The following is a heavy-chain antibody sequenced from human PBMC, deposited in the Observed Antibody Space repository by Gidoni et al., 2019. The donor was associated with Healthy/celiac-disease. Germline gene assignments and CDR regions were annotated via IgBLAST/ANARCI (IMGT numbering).Heavy chain of an antibody. D-gene: IGHD1-26*01. Sequence: EVQLVESGGGLVQPGGSLRLSCSASGFTFSSYAMHWVRQAPGKGLEYVSAISSNGGSTYYADSVKGRFTISRDNSKNTLYLQMSSLRAEDTAVYYCVKEWEGGGDYFVYWGQGTLVTVSS. CDR3: VKEWEGGGDYFVY. CDR2: ISSNGGST. CDR1: GFTFSSYA. V-gene: IGHV3-64D*09. J-gene: IGHJ4*02.